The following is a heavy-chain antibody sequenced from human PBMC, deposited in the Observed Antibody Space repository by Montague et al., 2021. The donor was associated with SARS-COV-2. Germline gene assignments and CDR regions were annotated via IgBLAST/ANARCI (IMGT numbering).Heavy chain of an antibody. CDR1: GGSISSYY. CDR3: ARGDVEMATIKSGGPFYHFDY. CDR2: IYYSGST. Sequence: SETLSLTCTVSGGSISSYYWCWIRHSPGKGLEWMGYIYYSGSTNYNSSLKIPVTISVYTSKNQFSLKLSSVTAADTAVYYCARGDVEMATIKSGGPFYHFDYWGQGTLVTVSS. V-gene: IGHV4-59*13. D-gene: IGHD5-24*01. J-gene: IGHJ4*02.